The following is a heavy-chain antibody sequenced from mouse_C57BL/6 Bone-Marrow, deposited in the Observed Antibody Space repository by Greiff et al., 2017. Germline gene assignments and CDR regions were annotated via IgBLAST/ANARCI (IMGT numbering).Heavy chain of an antibody. J-gene: IGHJ3*01. Sequence: VQLQQPGAELVKPGASVKLSCKASGYTFTSYWMHWVKQRPGQGLEWIGMIHPNSGSTNYNEKFKSKATLTVDKSSSTAYMQLSSLTSEDSAVYYCGRSFYYYGSPFAYWGQGTLVTVSA. CDR3: GRSFYYYGSPFAY. D-gene: IGHD1-1*01. CDR1: GYTFTSYW. CDR2: IHPNSGST. V-gene: IGHV1-64*01.